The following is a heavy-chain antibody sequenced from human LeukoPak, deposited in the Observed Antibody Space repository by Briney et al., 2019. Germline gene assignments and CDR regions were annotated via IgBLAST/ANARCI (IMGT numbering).Heavy chain of an antibody. CDR2: ISSSSNYI. CDR3: ARGDYYDSSGYDR. J-gene: IGHJ4*02. D-gene: IGHD3-22*01. V-gene: IGHV3-21*01. Sequence: PGGFLRLSCAASGFNFISYTMNWVRQAPGKGLEWVSSISSSSNYIYYVDSVKGRFTISRDNAKNSLYLQMNSLRAEDTAVYYCARGDYYDSSGYDRWGQGTLVTVSS. CDR1: GFNFISYT.